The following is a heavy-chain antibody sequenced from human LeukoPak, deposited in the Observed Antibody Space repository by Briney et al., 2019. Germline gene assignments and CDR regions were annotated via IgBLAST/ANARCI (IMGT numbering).Heavy chain of an antibody. J-gene: IGHJ3*02. Sequence: SETLSLTCTVSGDSISSYYWSWIRQPPGKGLEWIGYIYYIGSTNHNPSLKSRVTTSIDTSKNQFSLNLSSVTAADTAVYYCARETKYCSGGSCYSDGLVIWGQGTMVTVSS. CDR3: ARETKYCSGGSCYSDGLVI. V-gene: IGHV4-59*01. CDR1: GDSISSYY. CDR2: IYYIGST. D-gene: IGHD2-15*01.